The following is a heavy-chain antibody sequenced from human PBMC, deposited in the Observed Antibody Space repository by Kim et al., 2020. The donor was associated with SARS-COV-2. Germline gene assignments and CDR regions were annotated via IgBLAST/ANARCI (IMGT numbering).Heavy chain of an antibody. Sequence: GESLKISCRASGYRFANYWIAWVRQMPGKGLEYMGIIYPGDSNTRYSPSLPGQVAISADKSIATAYLQWSSLMASDTAMYYCARLGGEGGSNWLKGALDIWGQGTMVTVSS. J-gene: IGHJ3*02. CDR3: ARLGGEGGSNWLKGALDI. CDR2: IYPGDSNT. CDR1: GYRFANYW. D-gene: IGHD6-13*01. V-gene: IGHV5-51*01.